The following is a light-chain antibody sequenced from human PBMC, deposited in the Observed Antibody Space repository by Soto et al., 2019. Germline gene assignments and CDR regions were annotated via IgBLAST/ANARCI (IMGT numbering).Light chain of an antibody. CDR2: TNN. CDR1: TSNIGSHT. Sequence: QSVLTQPPSSSGTPRQRVTISCSGSTSNIGSHTVNWYQHVPGTAPKLLITTNNQRPSGVPDRFSGFKSGSSASLVISGLQSEDEADYYCATWDDSMQGVFGTGTKVTVL. J-gene: IGLJ1*01. CDR3: ATWDDSMQGV. V-gene: IGLV1-44*01.